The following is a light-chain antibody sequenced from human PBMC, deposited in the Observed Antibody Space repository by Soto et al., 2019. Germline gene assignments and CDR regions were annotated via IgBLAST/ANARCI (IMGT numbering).Light chain of an antibody. CDR2: SAT. CDR1: QSFSNY. Sequence: DIQMTQSPSSVSASVGDRITITCRTSQSFSNYLTWYQHKPGKAPKLLIYSATVLQSGVPSRFSGSGSGTDFTLTISSLQPEDSATYYCQQTYTIPWTFGQGTRVEIK. J-gene: IGKJ1*01. CDR3: QQTYTIPWT. V-gene: IGKV1-39*01.